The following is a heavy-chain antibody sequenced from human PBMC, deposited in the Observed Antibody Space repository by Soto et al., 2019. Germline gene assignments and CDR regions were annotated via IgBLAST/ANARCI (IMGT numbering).Heavy chain of an antibody. CDR3: ARYHKPGRRDGYTILQFYFQH. CDR2: ISYDGSNK. Sequence: GGSLRLSCAASGFTFSSYGMHWVRQAPGKGLEWVAVISYDGSNKYYADSVKGRFTISRDNSKNTLYLQMNSLRAEDTAVYYCARYHKPGRRDGYTILQFYFQHWGQGTLVTVS. V-gene: IGHV3-30*03. CDR1: GFTFSSYG. D-gene: IGHD5-12*01. J-gene: IGHJ1*01.